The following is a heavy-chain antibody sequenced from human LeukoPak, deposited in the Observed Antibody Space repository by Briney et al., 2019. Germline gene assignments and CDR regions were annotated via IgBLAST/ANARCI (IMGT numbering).Heavy chain of an antibody. Sequence: GGSLRLSCAGSGFTFSDYYMEWVRQAPGKGLEWVGRTRDKANSYSTEYAASVKGRFSISRDDLKNSLFLQMNSLKTEDTAVYYCASLKLVGATNGDYWGQGTLVTVSS. CDR3: ASLKLVGATNGDY. CDR1: GFTFSDYY. V-gene: IGHV3-72*01. J-gene: IGHJ4*02. CDR2: TRDKANSYST. D-gene: IGHD1-26*01.